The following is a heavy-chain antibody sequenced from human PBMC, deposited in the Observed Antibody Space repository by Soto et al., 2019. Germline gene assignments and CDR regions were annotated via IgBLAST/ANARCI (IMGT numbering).Heavy chain of an antibody. CDR3: ARRGGSSSGYYYYAFDV. CDR1: SDSMNSGGYY. CDR2: IYSNGET. V-gene: IGHV4-31*03. J-gene: IGHJ6*02. D-gene: IGHD6-6*01. Sequence: QVHLQESGPGLVKPSQTLSLTCSVSSDSMNSGGYYWSWIRQHPGKGLEWIGYIYSNGETYYNPSRKSRVTISVHPPKNQFSLNLTCGTGADTAVYYCARRGGSSSGYYYYAFDVWGQGTKVTVSS.